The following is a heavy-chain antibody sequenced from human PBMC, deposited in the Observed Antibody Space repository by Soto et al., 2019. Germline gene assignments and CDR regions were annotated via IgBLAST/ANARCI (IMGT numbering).Heavy chain of an antibody. V-gene: IGHV3-30*18. D-gene: IGHD5-12*01. J-gene: IGHJ4*02. CDR3: AKVIVATIGLDY. CDR2: ISYDGSNK. Sequence: GGSLRLSCAASGFTFSSYGMHWVRQAPGKGLEWVAVISYDGSNKYYADSVKGRFTISRDNSKNTLYLQMNSLRAEDTVVYYCAKVIVATIGLDYWGQGTLVTVSS. CDR1: GFTFSSYG.